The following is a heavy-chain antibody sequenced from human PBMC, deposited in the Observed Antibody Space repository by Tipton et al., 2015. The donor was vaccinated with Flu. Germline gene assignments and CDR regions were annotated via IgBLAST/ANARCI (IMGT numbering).Heavy chain of an antibody. Sequence: TLSLTCTVSSGPIRSTNYFCAWIRQPPGKRLELIGNIFPSGTTYYNPSLKSRVTISADTSKKHFSLKRRSVTAADTAVYYCARLSYYDVDLKNFYFDYWGQGALVTVSS. J-gene: IGHJ4*02. CDR1: SGPIRSTNYF. V-gene: IGHV4-39*01. CDR2: IFPSGTT. CDR3: ARLSYYDVDLKNFYFDY. D-gene: IGHD3-10*02.